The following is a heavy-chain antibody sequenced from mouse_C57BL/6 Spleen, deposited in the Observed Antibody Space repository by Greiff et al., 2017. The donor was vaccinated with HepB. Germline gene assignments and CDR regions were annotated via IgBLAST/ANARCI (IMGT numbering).Heavy chain of an antibody. J-gene: IGHJ1*03. Sequence: QVQLKQPGAELVKPGASVKLSCKASGYTFTSYWMHWVKQRPGQGLEWIGMIHPNSGSTNYNEKFKSKATLTVDKSSSTAYMQLSSLTSEDSAVYYCARCYDGLLRYFDVWGTGTTVTVSS. V-gene: IGHV1-64*01. CDR3: ARCYDGLLRYFDV. D-gene: IGHD2-3*01. CDR1: GYTFTSYW. CDR2: IHPNSGST.